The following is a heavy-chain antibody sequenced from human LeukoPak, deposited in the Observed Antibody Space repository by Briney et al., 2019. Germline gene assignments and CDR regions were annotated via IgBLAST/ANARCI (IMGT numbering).Heavy chain of an antibody. CDR2: ISWNSGSI. D-gene: IGHD6-13*01. J-gene: IGHJ4*02. V-gene: IGHV3-9*01. CDR1: GFTFDDYA. CDR3: AKDPQYSSSWSFDY. Sequence: GGSLRLSCAASGFTFDDYAMHWVRQAPGKGLEWVSGISWNSGSIGYADSVKGRFTISRDNAKNSLYLQMNSLRAEDTALYYCAKDPQYSSSWSFDYWGQGTLVTVYS.